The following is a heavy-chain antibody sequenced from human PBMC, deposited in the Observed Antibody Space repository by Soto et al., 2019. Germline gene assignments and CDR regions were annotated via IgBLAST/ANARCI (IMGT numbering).Heavy chain of an antibody. CDR1: GGSFTSINW. V-gene: IGHV4-4*02. Sequence: SETLSLTCAVSGGSFTSINWWTWVRQPPGQGLEWIGEIYRTESTNYNPSLKSRATISLDKSENQFSLKVTSLTAADTAVYYCASRDPGTSVDYWGQGTLVTVSS. D-gene: IGHD1-7*01. J-gene: IGHJ4*02. CDR3: ASRDPGTSVDY. CDR2: IYRTEST.